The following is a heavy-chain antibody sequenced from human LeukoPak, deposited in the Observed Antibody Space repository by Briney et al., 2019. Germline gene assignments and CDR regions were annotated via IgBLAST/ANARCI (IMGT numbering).Heavy chain of an antibody. V-gene: IGHV1-46*01. CDR3: AREEAAGQYYYYYYYMDV. Sequence: ASVKVSCKASGYTFTSYYMHWVRQAPGQGLEWMGIINPRGGSTSHAQKFQGRVTMTRDTSTSTVYMELSSLRSEDTAVYYCAREEAAGQYYYYYYYMDVWGKGTTVTVSS. D-gene: IGHD6-13*01. CDR2: INPRGGST. CDR1: GYTFTSYY. J-gene: IGHJ6*03.